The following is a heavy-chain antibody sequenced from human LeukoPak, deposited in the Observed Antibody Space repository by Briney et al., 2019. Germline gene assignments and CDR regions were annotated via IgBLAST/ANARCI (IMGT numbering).Heavy chain of an antibody. CDR2: IYYSGST. D-gene: IGHD6-13*01. Sequence: PSETLSLICTVSGGSISSYYWSWIRQPPGKGLEWIGYIYYSGSTNYNPSLKSRVTISVDTSKNQFSLKLSSVTAADTAVYYCARDEQQLGAYAFDIWGQGTMVTVSS. CDR1: GGSISSYY. J-gene: IGHJ3*02. V-gene: IGHV4-59*01. CDR3: ARDEQQLGAYAFDI.